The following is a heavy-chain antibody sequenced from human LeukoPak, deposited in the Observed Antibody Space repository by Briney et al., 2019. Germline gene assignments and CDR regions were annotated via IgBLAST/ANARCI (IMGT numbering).Heavy chain of an antibody. CDR3: ARGRYSSTSCYNTPNWFDP. D-gene: IGHD2-2*02. CDR2: INWNGGSR. V-gene: IGHV3-20*01. J-gene: IGHJ5*02. CDR1: GFKFDDYG. Sequence: GGSLRLSCAASGFKFDDYGMSWVRQVPGKGLEWVSGINWNGGSRGYADSVKGRFTISRDNAKNSVYLQMNSLRSEDTAFYHCARGRYSSTSCYNTPNWFDPWGQGTLVTVSS.